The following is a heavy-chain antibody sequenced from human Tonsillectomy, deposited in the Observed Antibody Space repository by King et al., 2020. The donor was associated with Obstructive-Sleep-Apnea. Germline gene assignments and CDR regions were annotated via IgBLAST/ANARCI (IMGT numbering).Heavy chain of an antibody. J-gene: IGHJ4*02. V-gene: IGHV3-30*02. CDR1: GFTFSSYG. Sequence: QLVQSGGGVVQPGGSLRLSCAASGFTFSSYGMHWVRQAPGNGLELVTFIWDDGSNKYYADSVKGRFTISRDNSKNTLSLQMNSLRAEDTAVYYCARARSVAHPNDYWGQGTLVTVSS. CDR3: ARARSVAHPNDY. D-gene: IGHD6-19*01. CDR2: IWDDGSNK.